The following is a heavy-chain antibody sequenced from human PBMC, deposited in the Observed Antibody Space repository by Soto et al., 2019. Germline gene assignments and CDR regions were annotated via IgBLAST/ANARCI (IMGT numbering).Heavy chain of an antibody. Sequence: GSGPTLGSPTHTRTLNCAFSGFSRATSGVGVGLIRQPPGKALEWLAFIYSDDDNRYSPSLTSRPAISKDTPKNQVILTMTNMDPVGTATYFCAHRLPGSSTGWDTGIFDYWGQGTLVTVYS. D-gene: IGHD6-19*01. CDR3: AHRLPGSSTGWDTGIFDY. CDR2: IYSDDDN. CDR1: GFSRATSGVG. J-gene: IGHJ4*02. V-gene: IGHV2-5*02.